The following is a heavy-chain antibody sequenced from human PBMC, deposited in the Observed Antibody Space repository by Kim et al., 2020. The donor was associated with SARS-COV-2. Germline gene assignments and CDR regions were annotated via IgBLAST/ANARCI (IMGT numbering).Heavy chain of an antibody. Sequence: AQKFQGRVTITADESTSTAYMELSSLRSEDTAVYYCARDPLVGSSGYYYPWGQGTLVTVSS. V-gene: IGHV1-69*01. D-gene: IGHD3-22*01. J-gene: IGHJ5*02. CDR3: ARDPLVGSSGYYYP.